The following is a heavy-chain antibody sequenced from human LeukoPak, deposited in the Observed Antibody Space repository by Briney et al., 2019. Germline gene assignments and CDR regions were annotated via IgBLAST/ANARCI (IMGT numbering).Heavy chain of an antibody. CDR1: GGSISSGGYY. CDR2: IYYSGST. J-gene: IGHJ3*02. Sequence: SETLSLTCTVSGGSISSGGYYWSWIRQHPGKGLEWIGYIYYSGSTYYNPSLKSRVTISADTSKNQFSLKLSSVTAADTAVYYGARDTTMVRGSRLGFDIWGQGTMVTVSS. CDR3: ARDTTMVRGSRLGFDI. D-gene: IGHD3-10*01. V-gene: IGHV4-31*03.